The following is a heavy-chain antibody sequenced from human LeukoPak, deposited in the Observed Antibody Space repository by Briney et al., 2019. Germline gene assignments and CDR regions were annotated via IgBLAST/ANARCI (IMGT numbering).Heavy chain of an antibody. CDR2: INHSGST. Sequence: SETLSLTCIVSHGSISGTPYYWGWFRQPPGKGLEWIGEINHSGSTNYNPSLKSRVTISVDTSKNQFSLKLSSVTAADTAVYYCARGLYYGSGSYYNNDYWGQGTLVTVSS. CDR3: ARGLYYGSGSYYNNDY. CDR1: HGSISGTPYY. V-gene: IGHV4-34*01. D-gene: IGHD3-10*01. J-gene: IGHJ4*02.